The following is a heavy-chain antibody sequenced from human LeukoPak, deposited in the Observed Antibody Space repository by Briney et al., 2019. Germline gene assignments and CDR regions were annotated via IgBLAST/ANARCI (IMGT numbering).Heavy chain of an antibody. Sequence: GGSLRLSCAASGFTFDHYAMHWVRQAPGKGLEWVSSISWNSGTVDYADSVKGRFTISRDSAKNSLYLQMNSPRTEDMAFYYCARDVWPYTYYYDTHPLGGGFDYWGQGTLVTVSS. V-gene: IGHV3-9*03. CDR3: ARDVWPYTYYYDTHPLGGGFDY. D-gene: IGHD3-22*01. CDR1: GFTFDHYA. CDR2: ISWNSGTV. J-gene: IGHJ4*02.